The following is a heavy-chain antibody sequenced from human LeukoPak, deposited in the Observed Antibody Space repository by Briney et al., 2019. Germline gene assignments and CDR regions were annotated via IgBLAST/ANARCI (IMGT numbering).Heavy chain of an antibody. J-gene: IGHJ3*02. CDR2: ISSSGSTI. Sequence: GGSLRLSCAASGFTFSSYEMNWVRQAPGKGLEWVSYISSSGSTIYYADSVKGRFTTSRDNSKNSLYLQMNSLRSEDTALYYCAKARGLIGGAFDIWGQGTMVTVSS. CDR3: AKARGLIGGAFDI. V-gene: IGHV3-48*03. D-gene: IGHD3-22*01. CDR1: GFTFSSYE.